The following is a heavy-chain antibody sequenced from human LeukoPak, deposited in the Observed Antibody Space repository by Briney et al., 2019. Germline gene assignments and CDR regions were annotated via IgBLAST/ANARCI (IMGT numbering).Heavy chain of an antibody. CDR2: MNPNSGNT. J-gene: IGHJ4*02. V-gene: IGHV1-8*01. CDR3: ARGTGPDY. Sequence: ASVKVSCKASGYTFTSYDINWVRQATGHGLEWMGWMNPNSGNTGYAQKFQGRATMTIKTSISTAYMELTSLRSEDTAVYYCARGTGPDYWGQGTLVTVSS. D-gene: IGHD1-14*01. CDR1: GYTFTSYD.